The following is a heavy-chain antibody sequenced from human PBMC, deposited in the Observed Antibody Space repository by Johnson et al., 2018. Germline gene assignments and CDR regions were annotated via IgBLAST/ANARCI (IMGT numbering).Heavy chain of an antibody. Sequence: QVQLVQSGGGLVKPGGSLRLSCTGSGFTFGSFGMLWVRQAPGTGLERVAAIPFDGSKAYHADSVKGRFTITRDKSKNTVYREMNRLRAEDTAVYYCARERGGWLYYTYYYSMDVWGQGTTVTVSS. CDR1: GFTFGSFG. J-gene: IGHJ6*02. V-gene: IGHV3-30*03. CDR2: IPFDGSKA. CDR3: ARERGGWLYYTYYYSMDV. D-gene: IGHD6-19*01.